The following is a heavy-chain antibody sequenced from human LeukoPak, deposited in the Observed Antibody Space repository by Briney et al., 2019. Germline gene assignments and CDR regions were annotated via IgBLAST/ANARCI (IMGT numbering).Heavy chain of an antibody. V-gene: IGHV3-23*01. CDR3: AKGRTYCSGGGCYYGMDV. CDR2: ISGSGRNT. D-gene: IGHD2-15*01. CDR1: GFTFTNYA. Sequence: PGGSLRLSCAASGFTFTNYAMTWVRQAPGKGLEWVSAISGSGRNTYHADSVKGRFSISRDNSKNTLYLQMHSLRAEDTAVYYCAKGRTYCSGGGCYYGMDVWGQGTTVTASS. J-gene: IGHJ6*02.